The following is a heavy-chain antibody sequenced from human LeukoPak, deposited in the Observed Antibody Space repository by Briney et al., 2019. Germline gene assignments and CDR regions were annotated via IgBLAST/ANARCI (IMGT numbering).Heavy chain of an antibody. J-gene: IGHJ6*02. V-gene: IGHV4-59*11. CDR2: IYYTGST. CDR3: ARDGGYDSYQYYGIDV. Sequence: SETLSLTCTVSGGSISSHYWSWIRQPPGKGLEWIGHIYYTGSTYDNPSLRSRLTISLDTSKNQFSLQLTSVTAADTAVYYCARDGGYDSYQYYGIDVWGQGTTVTVSS. CDR1: GGSISSHY. D-gene: IGHD5-12*01.